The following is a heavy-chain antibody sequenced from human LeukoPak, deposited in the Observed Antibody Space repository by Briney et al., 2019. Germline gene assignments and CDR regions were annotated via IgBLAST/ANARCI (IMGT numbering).Heavy chain of an antibody. CDR3: ARAFWVRGVITRNKYYFDY. V-gene: IGHV3-30-3*01. Sequence: GGSLRLSCAASGFTFSSYAMHWVRQAPGKGLEWVAVISYDGSNKYYADSVKGRFTISRDNSKNTLYLQMNSLRAEDTAVYYCARAFWVRGVITRNKYYFDYWGQGTLVTVSS. D-gene: IGHD3-10*01. CDR2: ISYDGSNK. J-gene: IGHJ4*02. CDR1: GFTFSSYA.